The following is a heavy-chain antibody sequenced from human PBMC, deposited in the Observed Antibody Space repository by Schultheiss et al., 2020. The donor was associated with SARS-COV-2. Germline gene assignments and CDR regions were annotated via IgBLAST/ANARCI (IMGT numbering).Heavy chain of an antibody. V-gene: IGHV3-74*01. D-gene: IGHD3-16*02. CDR2: INSDGSST. CDR1: GFTFSSYW. CDR3: ARLYRYGMDV. J-gene: IGHJ6*02. Sequence: GESLKISCAASGFTFSSYWMHWVRQAPGKGLVWVSRINSDGSSTSYADSVKGRFTISRDNAKNSLYLQMNSLRAADTAVYYCARLYRYGMDVWGQGTTVTVSS.